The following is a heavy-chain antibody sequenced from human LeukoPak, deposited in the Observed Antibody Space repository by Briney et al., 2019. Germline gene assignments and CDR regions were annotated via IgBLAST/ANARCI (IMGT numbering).Heavy chain of an antibody. CDR1: GFTFSSYA. CDR3: AAIRYCSSTSCYRPSDV. D-gene: IGHD2-2*02. J-gene: IGHJ6*04. Sequence: GGSLRLSCAASGFTFSSYAMSWVRQAPGKGLEWVSAISGSGGSTYYADSVRGRFTISRDNSKNTLYLQMNSLRAEDTAVYYCAAIRYCSSTSCYRPSDVWGKGTTVTVSS. V-gene: IGHV3-23*01. CDR2: ISGSGGST.